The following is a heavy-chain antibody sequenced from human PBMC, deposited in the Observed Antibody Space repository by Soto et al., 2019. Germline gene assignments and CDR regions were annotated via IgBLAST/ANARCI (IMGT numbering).Heavy chain of an antibody. CDR3: ARVCGGVGEVVDEYFQH. CDR1: GGTFSSYA. D-gene: IGHD2-21*01. J-gene: IGHJ1*01. CDR2: IIPIFGTA. V-gene: IGHV1-69*12. Sequence: QVQLVQSGAEVKKPGSSVKVSCKASGGTFSSYAIRWVRQAPGQGLEWMGGIIPIFGTANYAQKFQGRVTITADESTSTAYMELSSLRSEDTAVYYCARVCGGVGEVVDEYFQHWGQGTLVTVSS.